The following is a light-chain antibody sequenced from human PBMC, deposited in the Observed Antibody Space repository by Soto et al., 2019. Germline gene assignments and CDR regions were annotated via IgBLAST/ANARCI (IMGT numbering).Light chain of an antibody. V-gene: IGKV1-8*01. CDR1: QGISSY. J-gene: IGKJ1*01. CDR3: HQYYSYPLT. Sequence: IRMTQSPSSLSASTGDRVTITCRASQGISSYLAWYQQKPGKAPKLLIYAASTLQSGVPSRFSGSGSGTDFTLTISCLQSEDFATYSCHQYYSYPLTFGQGTKVDIK. CDR2: AAS.